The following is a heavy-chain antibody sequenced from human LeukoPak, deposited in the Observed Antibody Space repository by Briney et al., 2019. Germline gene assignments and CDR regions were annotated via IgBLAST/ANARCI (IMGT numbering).Heavy chain of an antibody. V-gene: IGHV3-30*03. CDR1: GFTFSSYG. CDR3: ATKLDTAMEPGGMDV. CDR2: ISYDGSNK. J-gene: IGHJ6*02. Sequence: GGSLRLSCAASGFTFSSYGMHWVRQAPGKGLEWVAVISYDGSNKYYADSVKGRFTISRDNSKSTLYLQMNSLRAEDTAVYYCATKLDTAMEPGGMDVWGQGTTVTVSS. D-gene: IGHD5-18*01.